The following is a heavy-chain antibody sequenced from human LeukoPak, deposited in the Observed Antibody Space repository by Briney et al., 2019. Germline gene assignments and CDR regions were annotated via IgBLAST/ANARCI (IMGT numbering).Heavy chain of an antibody. CDR1: GGSISSYY. D-gene: IGHD6-19*01. Sequence: SETLSLTCTVSGGSISSYYWSWIRQPPGKGLEWIGTISYNGNTYYNPSLKSRVTISPDTSKSQFSLNLSSVTAADTAVYYCVRDFSGWLYFDYWGQGTLVTVSS. J-gene: IGHJ4*02. CDR2: ISYNGNT. CDR3: VRDFSGWLYFDY. V-gene: IGHV4-39*07.